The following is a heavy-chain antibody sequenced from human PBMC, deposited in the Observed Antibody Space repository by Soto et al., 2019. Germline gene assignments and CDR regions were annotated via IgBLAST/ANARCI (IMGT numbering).Heavy chain of an antibody. D-gene: IGHD3-10*01. CDR3: AKLDTMVRAVMLDH. J-gene: IGHJ4*02. CDR1: GYSFINFW. V-gene: IGHV5-51*01. Sequence: GESLRISCQASGYSFINFWVGWVRQMPGKGLEWMGIVAPSPSFQGQVTISVDRSINTVYLQWSSLKASDTAIYYCAKLDTMVRAVMLDHWGQGTLVTVSS. CDR2: VAP.